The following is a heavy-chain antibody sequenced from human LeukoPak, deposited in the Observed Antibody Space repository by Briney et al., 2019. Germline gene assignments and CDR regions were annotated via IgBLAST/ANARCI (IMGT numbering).Heavy chain of an antibody. CDR1: GFTFSSYW. CDR2: INSDGSST. CDR3: ARDPRRVDRFRFRDHYYYYGMDV. Sequence: GGSLRLSCAASGFTFSSYWMHWVRQAPGKGLVWVSRINSDGSSTSYADSVKGRFTISRDNAKNTLYLQMNSLRAEDTAVYYCARDPRRVDRFRFRDHYYYYGMDVWGQGTTVTVSS. D-gene: IGHD3-10*01. J-gene: IGHJ6*02. V-gene: IGHV3-74*01.